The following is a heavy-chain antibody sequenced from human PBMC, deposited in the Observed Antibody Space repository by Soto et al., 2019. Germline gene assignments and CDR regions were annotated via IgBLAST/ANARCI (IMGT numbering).Heavy chain of an antibody. CDR1: GFTFSTYW. Sequence: EVQLVESGGGLAQPGGSLRLSCAASGFTFSTYWMHWVRQTPGKGLVWVSRINSDGSSTSYADSVKGRFTISRDNAKNTLYVQMTSLRAEDTAVYYCASGASSKIDYWGQGTRVTVPS. V-gene: IGHV3-74*01. J-gene: IGHJ4*02. CDR3: ASGASSKIDY. CDR2: INSDGSST. D-gene: IGHD6-13*01.